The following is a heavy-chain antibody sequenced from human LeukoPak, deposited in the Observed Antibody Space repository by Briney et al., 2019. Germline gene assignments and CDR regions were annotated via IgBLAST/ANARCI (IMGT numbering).Heavy chain of an antibody. CDR1: GGTFSSYA. V-gene: IGHV1-69*01. CDR2: NIPIFGTA. D-gene: IGHD3-22*01. CDR3: ARGGDSSGYYHRYFDY. Sequence: SVKVSCKASGGTFSSYAISWVRQAPGQGLEWMGGNIPIFGTANYAQKFQGRVTITADESTSTAYMELSSLRSEDTAVYYCARGGDSSGYYHRYFDYWGQGTLVTVSS. J-gene: IGHJ4*02.